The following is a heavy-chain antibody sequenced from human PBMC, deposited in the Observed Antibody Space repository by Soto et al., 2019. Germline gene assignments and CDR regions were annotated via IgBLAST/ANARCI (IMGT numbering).Heavy chain of an antibody. D-gene: IGHD6-6*01. CDR2: ISTYNGDA. J-gene: IGHJ6*02. CDR1: GYTFSTSG. V-gene: IGHV1-18*01. CDR3: AREGPRPYYYYGMDV. Sequence: QAQLEQSGAEVKKPGASVKVSCKSSGYTFSTSGISWVRQAPGQGLEWMGWISTYNGDANYARRFQGRVTMTTDTATSTTFMELRSRRSGGTAVSSCAREGPRPYYYYGMDVWGQGTTVTVSS.